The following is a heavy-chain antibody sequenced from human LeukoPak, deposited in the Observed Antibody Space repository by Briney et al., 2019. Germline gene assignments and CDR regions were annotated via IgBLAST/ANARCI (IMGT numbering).Heavy chain of an antibody. CDR1: GFTFSSYS. J-gene: IGHJ4*02. CDR2: ISSSSYI. Sequence: GGSLRLSCAASGFTFSSYSMNWVRQAPGKGLEWVSSISSSSYIYYADSVKGRFTISTDNAKNSLYLQMNSLRAEDTAVYYCARDRRQGYYYDSSGYFDYWGQGTLVTVSS. CDR3: ARDRRQGYYYDSSGYFDY. V-gene: IGHV3-21*01. D-gene: IGHD3-22*01.